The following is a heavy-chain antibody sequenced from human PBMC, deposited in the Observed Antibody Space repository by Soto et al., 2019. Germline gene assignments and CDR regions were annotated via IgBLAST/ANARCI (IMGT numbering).Heavy chain of an antibody. CDR3: ARLRGYSGYDWFPYYYYGMDV. CDR1: GGTFSSYA. CDR2: IIPIFGTA. D-gene: IGHD5-12*01. V-gene: IGHV1-69*13. J-gene: IGHJ6*02. Sequence: GASVKVSCKASGGTFSSYAISWVRQAPGQGLEWMGGIIPIFGTANYAQKFQGRVTITADESTSTAYMELSSLRSEDTAVYYCARLRGYSGYDWFPYYYYGMDVWGQGTTVTV.